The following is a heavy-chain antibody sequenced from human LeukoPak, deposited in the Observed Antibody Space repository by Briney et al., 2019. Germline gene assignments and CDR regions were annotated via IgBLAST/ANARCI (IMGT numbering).Heavy chain of an antibody. D-gene: IGHD3-3*01. CDR1: GYTFTDHY. CDR3: ARAFSNAIFGVVFY. CDR2: INPDSGDT. V-gene: IGHV1-2*02. J-gene: IGHJ4*02. Sequence: ASVKVSCKASGYTFTDHYMHWVRQAPGQGLEWMGWINPDSGDTNSAQKLQGRVTMTRDTSISTAYMELSGLRSDDTAVYYCARAFSNAIFGVVFYWGQGTLVTVSS.